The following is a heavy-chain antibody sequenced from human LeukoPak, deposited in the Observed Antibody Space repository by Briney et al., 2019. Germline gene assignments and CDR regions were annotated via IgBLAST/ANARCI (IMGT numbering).Heavy chain of an antibody. CDR2: INPSGGST. CDR3: ARPLNDYGDWKLLDY. Sequence: ASVKVSCKASGYTFTSYYMHWVRQAPGQGLEWMGLINPSGGSTSYAQKFQGRVTMTRDTSTSTVYMELSSLRSEDTAVYYCARPLNDYGDWKLLDYWGQGTLVTVSS. V-gene: IGHV1-46*01. D-gene: IGHD4-17*01. J-gene: IGHJ4*02. CDR1: GYTFTSYY.